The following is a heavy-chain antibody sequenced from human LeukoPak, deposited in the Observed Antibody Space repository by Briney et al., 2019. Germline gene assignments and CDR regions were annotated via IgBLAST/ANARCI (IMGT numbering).Heavy chain of an antibody. CDR2: MNPNSGNT. J-gene: IGHJ5*02. V-gene: IGHV1-8*03. Sequence: ASVKVSCKASGYTFTSYDINWVRQATGQGLEWMGWMNPNSGNTGYAQKFQGRVTITRNTSISTAYMELSSLRSEDTAVYHCARELGYCSSTSCYRWFDPWGQGTLVTVSS. CDR1: GYTFTSYD. CDR3: ARELGYCSSTSCYRWFDP. D-gene: IGHD2-2*02.